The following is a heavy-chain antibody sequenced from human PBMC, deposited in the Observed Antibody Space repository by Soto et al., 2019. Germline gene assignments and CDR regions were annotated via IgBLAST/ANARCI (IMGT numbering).Heavy chain of an antibody. D-gene: IGHD5-12*01. CDR1: GGSISGYY. CDR3: ARDPIGYGGWFDP. CDR2: IYYSGST. Sequence: QVQLQESGPGLVKPSETLSLTCTVSGGSISGYYWSWIRQPPGKGLEWIGYIYYSGSTNYNPSLKSRVTISVHTSKNQFSLKLSSVTAADTAVYYCARDPIGYGGWFDPWGQGTLVTVSS. V-gene: IGHV4-59*01. J-gene: IGHJ5*02.